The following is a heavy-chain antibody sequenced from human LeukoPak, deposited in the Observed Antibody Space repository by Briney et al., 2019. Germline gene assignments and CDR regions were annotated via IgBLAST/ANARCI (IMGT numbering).Heavy chain of an antibody. CDR3: VRSLHYSVVVVATIDAFDI. V-gene: IGHV3-11*01. CDR1: GFTFSDYY. Sequence: PGGSLRLSCAASGFTFSDYYMSWIRQAPGKGLEWVSYISSSGSTIYHADSVMGRFTISRDNAKNLLFLQMNSLRAGDTAVYYCVRSLHYSVVVVATIDAFDIWGQGTMVIVSS. D-gene: IGHD2-15*01. CDR2: ISSSGSTI. J-gene: IGHJ3*02.